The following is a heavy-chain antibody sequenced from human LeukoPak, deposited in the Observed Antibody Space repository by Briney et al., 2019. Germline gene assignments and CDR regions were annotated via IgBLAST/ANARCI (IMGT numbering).Heavy chain of an antibody. V-gene: IGHV1-2*02. CDR1: GYTFTGYY. CDR2: INPNSGGT. Sequence: ASVKVSCKASGYTFTGYYMHWVRQAPGQGLEWMGWINPNSGGTNYAQKFQGRVTMTRDTSISTAYMELSRLRSDDTAVYYCARDLGSSWYGIDYWGQGTLVTVSS. J-gene: IGHJ4*02. D-gene: IGHD6-13*01. CDR3: ARDLGSSWYGIDY.